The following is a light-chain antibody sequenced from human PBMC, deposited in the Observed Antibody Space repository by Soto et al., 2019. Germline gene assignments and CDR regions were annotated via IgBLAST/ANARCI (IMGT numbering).Light chain of an antibody. CDR2: DAS. J-gene: IGKJ5*01. V-gene: IGKV3D-20*02. Sequence: EIVLTQSPGTLSLSPGERATLSCRASQSVSSSYLAWYQQKPGQAPRLVIYDASNRATGIPARFSGSGSGTDFTLTVSSLEPEDFAVYYCQQRSNWITFGQGTRLENK. CDR3: QQRSNWIT. CDR1: QSVSSSY.